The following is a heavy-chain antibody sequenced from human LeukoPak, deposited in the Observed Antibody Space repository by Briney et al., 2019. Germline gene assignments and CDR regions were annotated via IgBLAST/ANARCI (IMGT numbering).Heavy chain of an antibody. Sequence: GGSLRLSCAASRFTFSNYWMSWVRQAPGKGLEWVANINQDGSEKYYVDSVRGRFSISRDNAKNSLYLQMTSLRAEDTAVYYCARSEFEAFDMWGQGTMVIVSS. CDR2: INQDGSEK. J-gene: IGHJ3*02. V-gene: IGHV3-7*04. CDR3: ARSEFEAFDM. D-gene: IGHD3-10*01. CDR1: RFTFSNYW.